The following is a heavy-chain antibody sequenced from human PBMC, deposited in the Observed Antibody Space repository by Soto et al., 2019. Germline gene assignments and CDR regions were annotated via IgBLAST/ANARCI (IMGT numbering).Heavy chain of an antibody. CDR1: GGSISSSSYY. V-gene: IGHV4-39*01. Sequence: SETLSLTCTVSGGSISSSSYYWGWIRQPPGKGLEWIGSIYYSGSTYYNPSLKSRVTISVDTSKNQFSLKLSSVTAADTAVYYCARHITMVRGVIRDNWFDPWGQGTLVTVSS. CDR3: ARHITMVRGVIRDNWFDP. J-gene: IGHJ5*02. D-gene: IGHD3-10*01. CDR2: IYYSGST.